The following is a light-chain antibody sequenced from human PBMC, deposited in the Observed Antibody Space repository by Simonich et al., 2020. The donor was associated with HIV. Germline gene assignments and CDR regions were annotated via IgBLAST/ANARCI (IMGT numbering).Light chain of an antibody. CDR2: EGS. J-gene: IGLJ2*01. CDR1: SCDVGFYNL. Sequence: QAALTQPASVSWSPGQSITISCTGTSCDVGFYNLVSWYQQHPGNSPKLMIYEGSKRPSGVSNRFSGSKSGNTASLTISGLQAEDEADYYCCSYVDSNTLVFGGGTKLTVL. V-gene: IGLV2-23*01. CDR3: CSYVDSNTLV.